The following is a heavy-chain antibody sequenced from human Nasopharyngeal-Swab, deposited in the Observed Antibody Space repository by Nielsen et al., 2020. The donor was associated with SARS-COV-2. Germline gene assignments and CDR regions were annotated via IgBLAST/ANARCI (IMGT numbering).Heavy chain of an antibody. CDR1: GFTFSSYG. D-gene: IGHD2-15*01. J-gene: IGHJ6*03. Sequence: GGSLRLSCAASGFTFSSYGMHWVRQAPGKGLEWVAVISYDGSNKYYADSVKGRFIISRDNSKNTLYLQMNSLRAEDTAVYYCAKAHGGGFYYYYMDVWGKGTTVTVSS. V-gene: IGHV3-30*18. CDR3: AKAHGGGFYYYYMDV. CDR2: ISYDGSNK.